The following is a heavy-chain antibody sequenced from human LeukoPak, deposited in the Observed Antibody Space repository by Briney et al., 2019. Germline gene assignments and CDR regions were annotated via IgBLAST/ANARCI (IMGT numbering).Heavy chain of an antibody. D-gene: IGHD3-3*01. CDR3: ARGTKTIFGVVVGPYDAFDI. J-gene: IGHJ3*02. V-gene: IGHV1-69*05. CDR1: GGTFSSYA. Sequence: SVKVSCKASGGTFSSYAISWVRQAPGQGLEWMGGIIPIFGTANYAQKFQGRVTITTDESTSTAYMELSSLRSEDTAVYYCARGTKTIFGVVVGPYDAFDIWGQGTMVTVSS. CDR2: IIPIFGTA.